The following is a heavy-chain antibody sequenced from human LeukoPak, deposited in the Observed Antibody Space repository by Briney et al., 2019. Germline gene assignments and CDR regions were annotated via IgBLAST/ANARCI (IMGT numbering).Heavy chain of an antibody. Sequence: SETLSLTCTVSGGSISSSNWWSWVRQPPGKGLEWIGEIYHSGSTNYNPSLKSRVTIPVDKSKNQFSLKLSSVTAADRAVYYCASGRSGATHFDYWGQGILVTVSS. CDR2: IYHSGST. CDR1: GGSISSSNW. CDR3: ASGRSGATHFDY. D-gene: IGHD3-10*01. V-gene: IGHV4-4*02. J-gene: IGHJ4*02.